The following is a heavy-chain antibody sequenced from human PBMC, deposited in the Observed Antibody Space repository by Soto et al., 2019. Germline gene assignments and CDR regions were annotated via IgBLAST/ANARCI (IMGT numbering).Heavy chain of an antibody. Sequence: ASVKVSCKASGYTFTGYYMHWVRQAPGQGLEWMGWINPNSGGTNYAQKFQGRVTMTRDTSISTAYMELSRLRSDDTAVYYCARAPDTAVVDYYYYGMDVWGQGTTVTVSS. CDR3: ARAPDTAVVDYYYYGMDV. V-gene: IGHV1-2*02. D-gene: IGHD5-18*01. CDR1: GYTFTGYY. CDR2: INPNSGGT. J-gene: IGHJ6*02.